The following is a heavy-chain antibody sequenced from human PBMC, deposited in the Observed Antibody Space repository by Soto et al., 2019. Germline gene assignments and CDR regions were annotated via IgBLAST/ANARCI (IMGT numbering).Heavy chain of an antibody. J-gene: IGHJ3*02. CDR2: FDPEDGET. CDR1: GYTLTELS. Sequence: ASVKVSCKVSGYTLTELSMHWVRQAPGKGLEWMGGFDPEDGETIYAQKFQGRVTMTEDTSTDTAYMELGSLRSEDTAVYYCATVSVCGGDCYYRGTDAFDIWGQGTMVTVSS. D-gene: IGHD2-21*01. CDR3: ATVSVCGGDCYYRGTDAFDI. V-gene: IGHV1-24*01.